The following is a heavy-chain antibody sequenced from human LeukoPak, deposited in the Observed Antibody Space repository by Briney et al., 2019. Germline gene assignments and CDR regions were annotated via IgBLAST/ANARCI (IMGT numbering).Heavy chain of an antibody. CDR1: GGTFISYA. D-gene: IGHD3-10*01. CDR2: IIPILGIA. J-gene: IGHJ4*02. CDR3: ARDRLPWFGELLPNDY. Sequence: SVKVSCKASGGTFISYAISWVRQAPGQGLEWMGRIIPILGIANYAQKFQGRVTITANKSTSTAYMELSSLRSEDTAVYYCARDRLPWFGELLPNDYWGQGTLVTVSS. V-gene: IGHV1-69*04.